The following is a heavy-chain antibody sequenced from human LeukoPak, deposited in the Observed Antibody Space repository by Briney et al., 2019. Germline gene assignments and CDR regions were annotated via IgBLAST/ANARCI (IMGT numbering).Heavy chain of an antibody. D-gene: IGHD1-1*01. CDR3: ARAAVTTGSTETFDP. CDR1: GYTFTGYY. CDR2: INPNSGVT. Sequence: ASVKVSRKASGYTFTGYYLHWLRQAPGQGLEWMGWINPNSGVTNYAETFQGRVTLTTHTSISTAYLELNRLTSDDTAVYYCARAAVTTGSTETFDPWGQGTLVTVSS. J-gene: IGHJ5*02. V-gene: IGHV1-2*02.